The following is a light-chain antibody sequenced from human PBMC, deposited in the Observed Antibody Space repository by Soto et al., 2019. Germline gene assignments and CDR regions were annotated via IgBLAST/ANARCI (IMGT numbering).Light chain of an antibody. CDR1: SSDVGGYNY. CDR3: QSYDSSQTAYVV. CDR2: EVS. Sequence: QSALTQPASVSGSPGQSITISCTGTSSDVGGYNYVSWYQQHPGKAPKLMIYEVSNRPSGVPDRFSGSKSGTSASLAITGLQAEDEAYYYCQSYDSSQTAYVVFGGGTKLTVL. J-gene: IGLJ2*01. V-gene: IGLV2-14*01.